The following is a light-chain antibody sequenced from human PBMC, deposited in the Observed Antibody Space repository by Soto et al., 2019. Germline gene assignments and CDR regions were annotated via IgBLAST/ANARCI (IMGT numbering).Light chain of an antibody. CDR3: QQYGSSPWT. CDR1: QSVSSSY. J-gene: IGKJ1*01. Sequence: EIVLTQSPGTLSLSPGERVTLSCRASQSVSSSYLAWYQQKPGQAPRLLIYGASSRATGIPDRFSGSGSGTDFTLTISRLEPEDFAVYYCQQYGSSPWTFGLGTKVDIK. V-gene: IGKV3-20*01. CDR2: GAS.